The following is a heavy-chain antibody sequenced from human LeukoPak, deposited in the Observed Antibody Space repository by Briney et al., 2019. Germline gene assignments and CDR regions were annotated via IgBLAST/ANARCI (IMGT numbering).Heavy chain of an antibody. V-gene: IGHV4-34*01. CDR2: INHSGST. J-gene: IGHJ5*02. D-gene: IGHD3-3*01. Sequence: SETLSLTCAVYGGSFSGYYWSWIRQPPGKGLEWIGEINHSGSTNYNPSLKSRVTISVGTSKNQFSLKLSSVTAADTAVYYCARFSRFTGYNWFDPWGQGTLVTVSS. CDR3: ARFSRFTGYNWFDP. CDR1: GGSFSGYY.